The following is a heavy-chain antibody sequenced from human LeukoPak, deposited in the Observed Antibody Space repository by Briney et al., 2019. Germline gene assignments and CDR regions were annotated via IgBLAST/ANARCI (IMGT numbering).Heavy chain of an antibody. D-gene: IGHD3-22*01. CDR3: ARGRGRSGYPPDY. Sequence: GASVKVSCKVSGYTLTELSMHWVRQAPGKGLEWMGGFDPEDGETIYAQKFQGRVTMTRNTSISTAYMELSSLRSEDTAVYYCARGRGRSGYPPDYWGQGTLVTVSS. V-gene: IGHV1-24*01. CDR1: GYTLTELS. CDR2: FDPEDGET. J-gene: IGHJ4*02.